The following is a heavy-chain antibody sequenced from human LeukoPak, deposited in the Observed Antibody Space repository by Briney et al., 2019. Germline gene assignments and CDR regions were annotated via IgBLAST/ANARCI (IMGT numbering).Heavy chain of an antibody. CDR2: IWYDGSNK. J-gene: IGHJ4*02. CDR1: GFTFSSYG. V-gene: IGHV3-33*06. CDR3: AKSGSYGYSYFDY. Sequence: PGGSLRLSCAASGFTFSSYGMHWVRQAPGKGLEWVAVIWYDGSNKYYADSVKGRFTISRDNSKNTLYLQMNSLRAEDTAVYCCAKSGSYGYSYFDYWGQGTLVTVSS. D-gene: IGHD5-18*01.